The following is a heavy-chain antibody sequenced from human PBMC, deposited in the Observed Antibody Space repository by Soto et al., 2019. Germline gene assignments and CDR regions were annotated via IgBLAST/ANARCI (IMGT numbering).Heavy chain of an antibody. D-gene: IGHD3-9*01. CDR1: GYSFTTYW. Sequence: LKISCKGSGYSFTTYWLGWVRQVPGKGLEWMGIIYPGDSDTRYSPSFQGQVTISADKSISAAYLQWSSLKASDTAMYFCARRRGLVGSFDYWGRGTLVTVSS. V-gene: IGHV5-51*01. J-gene: IGHJ4*02. CDR2: IYPGDSDT. CDR3: ARRRGLVGSFDY.